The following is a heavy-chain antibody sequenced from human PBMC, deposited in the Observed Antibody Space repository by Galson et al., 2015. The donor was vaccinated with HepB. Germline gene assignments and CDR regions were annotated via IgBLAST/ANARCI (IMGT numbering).Heavy chain of an antibody. V-gene: IGHV3-30*18. CDR2: ISNDGSFR. Sequence: SLRLSCAASGFTFSRNAMHWVRQAPGKGLEWVAVISNDGSFRFYSDSVKGRFTISRDNSNNTVYLQLSSPRAEDAAVYYCAKSGSAFSYEGDPYFYGMDVWGQGTTVTVSS. D-gene: IGHD5-18*01. CDR3: AKSGSAFSYEGDPYFYGMDV. CDR1: GFTFSRNA. J-gene: IGHJ6*02.